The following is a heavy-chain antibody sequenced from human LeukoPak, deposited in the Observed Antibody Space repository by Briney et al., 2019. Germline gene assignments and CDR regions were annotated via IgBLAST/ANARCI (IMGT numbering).Heavy chain of an antibody. CDR1: GGSISSYY. CDR3: ARETIRGYSYGDDAFDI. Sequence: SKTLSLTCTVSGGSISSYYWSWIRQPPGKGLEWIGYIYYSGSTNYNPSLKSRVTISVDTSKNQFSLKLSSVTAADTAVYYCARETIRGYSYGDDAFDIWGQGTMVTVSS. J-gene: IGHJ3*02. V-gene: IGHV4-59*01. D-gene: IGHD5-18*01. CDR2: IYYSGST.